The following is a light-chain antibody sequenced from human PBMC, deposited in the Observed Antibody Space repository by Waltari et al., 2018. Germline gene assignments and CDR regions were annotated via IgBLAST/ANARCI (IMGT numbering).Light chain of an antibody. CDR3: QSYDSSLSGSV. Sequence: QSVLTPPPSVSGPPGQRVSLPCTGSSSNIGAGYDVHWYQQLPGTAPKLLIYGNSNRPSGVPDRFSGSKSGTSASLAITGLQAEDEADYYCQSYDSSLSGSVFGGGTKLTVL. J-gene: IGLJ3*02. CDR1: SSNIGAGYD. V-gene: IGLV1-40*01. CDR2: GNS.